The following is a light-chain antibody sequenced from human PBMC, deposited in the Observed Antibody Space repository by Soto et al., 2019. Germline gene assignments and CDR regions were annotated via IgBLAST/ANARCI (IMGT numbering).Light chain of an antibody. CDR2: GAS. Sequence: EIVLTQCPGTLSLSPGERATLSCRASQSVSSSYLAWYQQKPGQAPRLLIYGASSRATGIPDRFSGSGSGTDFTLTISRLEPEGFAVYYCQQYGSSPYTFGQGTKLEIK. CDR1: QSVSSSY. J-gene: IGKJ2*01. CDR3: QQYGSSPYT. V-gene: IGKV3-20*01.